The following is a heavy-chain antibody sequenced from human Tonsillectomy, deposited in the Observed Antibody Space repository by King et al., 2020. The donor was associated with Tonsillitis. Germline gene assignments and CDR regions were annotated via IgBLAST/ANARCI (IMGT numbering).Heavy chain of an antibody. D-gene: IGHD3-22*01. J-gene: IGHJ4*02. CDR1: GFTFSDYA. CDR2: MSGSGGST. CDR3: AKNRANCGYYYVAPPKPDC. Sequence: VQLVESGGGLVQPGGSLRVSCAAYGFTFSDYAMSWVRQAPGKGLEWVSAMSGSGGSTYYADSVKGRFTISRDNSKNTLYLQMNSLRAEDTAVYYCAKNRANCGYYYVAPPKPDCWGQGTLVTVSS. V-gene: IGHV3-23*04.